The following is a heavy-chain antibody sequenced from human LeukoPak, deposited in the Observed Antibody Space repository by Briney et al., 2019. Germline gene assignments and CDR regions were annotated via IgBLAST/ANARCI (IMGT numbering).Heavy chain of an antibody. D-gene: IGHD2-15*01. Sequence: GGSLRLSCAASGFTFSSYAMSWVRQAPGKGLEWVSAIRGSGGSTYYADSVKGRFTISRDNSKNTLYLQMNSLRAEDTAVYYCAKPPKPYCSGGSCYLDYWGQGTLVTVSS. CDR1: GFTFSSYA. CDR2: IRGSGGST. CDR3: AKPPKPYCSGGSCYLDY. J-gene: IGHJ4*02. V-gene: IGHV3-23*01.